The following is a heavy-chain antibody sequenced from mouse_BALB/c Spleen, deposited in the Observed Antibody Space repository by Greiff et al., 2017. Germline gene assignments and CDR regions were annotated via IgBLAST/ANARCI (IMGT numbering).Heavy chain of an antibody. V-gene: IGHV5-4*02. J-gene: IGHJ3*01. CDR1: GFTFSSYY. Sequence: EVKLVESGGGLVKLGGSLKLSCAASGFTFSSYYMSWVRQTPEKRLEWVATISDGGSYTYYPDSVKGRFTISRDNAKNNLYLQMSSLKSEDTAMYYCAREDYGSRGFAYWGQGTLVTVSA. CDR3: AREDYGSRGFAY. D-gene: IGHD1-1*01. CDR2: ISDGGSYT.